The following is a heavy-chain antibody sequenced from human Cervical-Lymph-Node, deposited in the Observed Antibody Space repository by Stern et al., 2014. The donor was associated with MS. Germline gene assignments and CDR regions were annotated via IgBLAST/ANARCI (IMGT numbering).Heavy chain of an antibody. CDR3: TRDSPHAWFDL. CDR2: IDNDGRDT. CDR1: GFTFSSHW. J-gene: IGHJ5*02. Sequence: VQLVESGGDLVQPGGSLRLSCAASGFTFSSHWMHWVRQAPGQGLVWVSRIDNDGRDTKYADSVKGRLTISKDNAKNTLYLQMSSLRADDTAVYYCTRDSPHAWFDLWGQGTLVTVSS. V-gene: IGHV3-74*03.